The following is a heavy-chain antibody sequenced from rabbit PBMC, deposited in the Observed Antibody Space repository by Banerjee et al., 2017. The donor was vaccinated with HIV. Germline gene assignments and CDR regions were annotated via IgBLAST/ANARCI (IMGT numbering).Heavy chain of an antibody. CDR3: ARDTGTSFSTYGMDL. V-gene: IGHV1S45*01. J-gene: IGHJ6*01. CDR1: GVSFNDNDV. D-gene: IGHD8-1*01. CDR2: INMVTGKS. Sequence: QELLEESGGGLVKPEGSLTLTCTASGVSFNDNDVLCWVRQAPGKGLEWITCINMVTGKSVYASWAKGRFIMSRTSSTKVTLQMTSLTAADTATYFCARDTGTSFSTYGMDLWGPGTLVTVS.